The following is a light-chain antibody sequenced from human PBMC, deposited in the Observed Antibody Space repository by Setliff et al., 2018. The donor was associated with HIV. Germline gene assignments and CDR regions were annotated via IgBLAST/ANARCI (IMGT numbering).Light chain of an antibody. CDR3: SSYTSSSSPLYV. V-gene: IGLV2-14*03. CDR2: DVT. J-gene: IGLJ1*01. CDR1: SSDVGGYNY. Sequence: QSALTQPASVSGSPGQSITISCTGTSSDVGGYNYVSWYRQRPGRAPELMIYDVTNRPSGVSYRFSGSKSGNTASLTISGLQAEDEADYYCSSYTSSSSPLYVFGTGTKVTVL.